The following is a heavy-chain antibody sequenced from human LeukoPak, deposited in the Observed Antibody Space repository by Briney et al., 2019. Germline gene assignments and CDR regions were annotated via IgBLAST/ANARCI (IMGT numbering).Heavy chain of an antibody. Sequence: GGSLRPSCAASGFTFSSYGMHWVRQAPGKGLEWVAVISYDGSNKYYADSVKGRFTISRDNSKNTLYLQMNSLRAEDTAVYYCAKDSGEGMITFGGVIVTTFDYWGQGTLVTVSS. D-gene: IGHD3-16*02. CDR1: GFTFSSYG. CDR3: AKDSGEGMITFGGVIVTTFDY. V-gene: IGHV3-30*18. CDR2: ISYDGSNK. J-gene: IGHJ4*02.